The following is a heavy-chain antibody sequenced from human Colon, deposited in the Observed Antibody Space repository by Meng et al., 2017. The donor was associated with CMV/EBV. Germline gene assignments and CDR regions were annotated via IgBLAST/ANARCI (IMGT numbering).Heavy chain of an antibody. CDR2: IKSKSAGGTT. J-gene: IGHJ4*02. D-gene: IGHD3-10*01. Sequence: AASGFTVSDVWMNWVRQVPGKWLEWVGRIKSKSAGGTTDYAAPVKGRFTISRDDSKNMFYLQMNSLRIEDTAMYYCATGGAQYYNYWGQGALVTVSS. CDR1: GFTVSDVW. V-gene: IGHV3-15*07. CDR3: ATGGAQYYNY.